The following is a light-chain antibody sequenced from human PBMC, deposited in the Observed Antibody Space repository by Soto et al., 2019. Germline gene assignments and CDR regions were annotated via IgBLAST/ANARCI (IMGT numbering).Light chain of an antibody. CDR3: QQYKSYLYT. CDR1: QSISSW. CDR2: KAS. V-gene: IGKV1-5*03. Sequence: DIQMTQSPSTMSASVGDRVTITCRASQSISSWLAWYQQKPGKAPKLLIYKASTLESGVPSRFSRRGSGTEFTLNIRSLKPDDFATYYRQQYKSYLYTFGQGTKLEIK. J-gene: IGKJ2*01.